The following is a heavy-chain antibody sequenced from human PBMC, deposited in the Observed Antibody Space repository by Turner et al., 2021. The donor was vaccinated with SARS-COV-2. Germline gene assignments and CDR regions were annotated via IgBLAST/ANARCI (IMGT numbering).Heavy chain of an antibody. V-gene: IGHV4-39*01. CDR1: GGSISSSSYY. CDR3: ATVGSLFGVVGPDY. CDR2: IYYSGST. Sequence: QLQLQESGPGLVKPSETLSLTCTLSGGSISSSSYYWGWIRQPPGKGLEWIGSIYYSGSTYYNQSLKSRVTISVDTSKNQFSLKLKSVTAADTAVYYCATVGSLFGVVGPDYWGQGTLVTVSS. J-gene: IGHJ4*02. D-gene: IGHD3-3*01.